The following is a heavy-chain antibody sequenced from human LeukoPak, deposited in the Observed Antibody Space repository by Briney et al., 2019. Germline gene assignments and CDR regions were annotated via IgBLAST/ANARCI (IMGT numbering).Heavy chain of an antibody. J-gene: IGHJ3*02. V-gene: IGHV4-4*02. Sequence: SETLSLTCAVSGGSISSSNWWSWVRQPPGKGLEWIGEIYHSGSTNYNPSLKSRVTISVDKSKNQFSLKLSSVTAADTAVYYCVLRYFDWLLDPERATDAFDIWGQGTMVTVSS. CDR2: IYHSGST. CDR3: VLRYFDWLLDPERATDAFDI. D-gene: IGHD3-9*01. CDR1: GGSISSSNW.